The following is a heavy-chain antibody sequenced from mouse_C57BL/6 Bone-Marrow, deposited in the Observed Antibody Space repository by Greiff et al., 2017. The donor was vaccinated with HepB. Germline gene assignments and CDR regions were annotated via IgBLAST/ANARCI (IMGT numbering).Heavy chain of an antibody. CDR1: GYTFTSYW. J-gene: IGHJ3*01. V-gene: IGHV1-69*01. CDR3: ARSNWFAY. CDR2: IDPSDSYT. Sequence: VQLKQPGPELVMPGASVKLSCKASGYTFTSYWMHWVKQRPGQGLEWIGEIDPSDSYTNYNQKFKGKSTLTVDKSSSTAYMQLSSLTSEDSAVYYCARSNWFAYWGQGTLVTVSA. D-gene: IGHD2-5*01.